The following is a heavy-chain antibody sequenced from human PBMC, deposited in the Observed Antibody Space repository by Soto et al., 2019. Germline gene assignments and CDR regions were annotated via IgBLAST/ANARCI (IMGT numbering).Heavy chain of an antibody. Sequence: WSLRLSCAASGFTFNTHGMHWVRQAPGKGLEWVAVIWYDGSQRYCADFVRGRFTISRDNSQNTLYLQMTSLRAEDTAVYYCARIDDYGDYVTDYWGQGALVTVSS. CDR2: IWYDGSQR. J-gene: IGHJ4*02. CDR3: ARIDDYGDYVTDY. V-gene: IGHV3-33*01. D-gene: IGHD4-17*01. CDR1: GFTFNTHG.